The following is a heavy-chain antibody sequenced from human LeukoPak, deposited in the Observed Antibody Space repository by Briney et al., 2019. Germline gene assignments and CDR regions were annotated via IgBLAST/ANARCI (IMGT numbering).Heavy chain of an antibody. D-gene: IGHD2-2*01. J-gene: IGHJ6*03. CDR1: GFTFGDYA. V-gene: IGHV3-49*04. CDR2: IRSKAYGGTT. CDR3: TTSSVVVPAAMGYYYYYMDV. Sequence: PGRSLRLSCTASGFTFGDYAMSWVRQAPGKGLEWVGFIRSKAYGGTTEYAASVKGRFTISRDDSKSIAYLQMNSLKTEDTAVYYCTTSSVVVPAAMGYYYYYMDVWGKGTTVTISS.